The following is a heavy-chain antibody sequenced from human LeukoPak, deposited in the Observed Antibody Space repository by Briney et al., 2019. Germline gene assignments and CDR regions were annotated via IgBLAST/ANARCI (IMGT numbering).Heavy chain of an antibody. V-gene: IGHV1-3*01. CDR1: GYIFTDYA. D-gene: IGHD2-15*01. CDR2: MNAGNGNT. CDR3: ARGRGTSGSNRDFYYYYYMDV. Sequence: ASVKVSCKVSGYIFTDYAIHWLRQAPGQRPEWMGWMNAGNGNTKYSQKFQGRITLIRDTSAATAYMELSSLRHDDLAVYYCARGRGTSGSNRDFYYYYYMDVWGKGTTVTVSS. J-gene: IGHJ6*03.